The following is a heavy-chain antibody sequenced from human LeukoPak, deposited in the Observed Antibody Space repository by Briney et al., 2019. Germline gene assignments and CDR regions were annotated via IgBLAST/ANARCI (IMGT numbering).Heavy chain of an antibody. CDR3: ARGQKRSTYYDFWSGYYPPLYFDY. V-gene: IGHV1-8*01. CDR2: MNPNSGNT. Sequence: ASVKVSCKASGYTFTSYDINWVRQATGQGREWMGWMNPNSGNTGYAQKFQGRVTMTRNTSISTAYMELSSLRSEDTAVYYCARGQKRSTYYDFWSGYYPPLYFDYWGQGTLVTVSS. D-gene: IGHD3-3*01. J-gene: IGHJ4*02. CDR1: GYTFTSYD.